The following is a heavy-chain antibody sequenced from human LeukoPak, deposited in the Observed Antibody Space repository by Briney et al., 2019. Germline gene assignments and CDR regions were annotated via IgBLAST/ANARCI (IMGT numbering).Heavy chain of an antibody. J-gene: IGHJ3*02. V-gene: IGHV3-23*01. Sequence: PGGSLRLSCAASGFTLSSYAMSWVRQAPGKGLEWVSAISGSGGSTYYADSVKGRFTISRDNSKNTLYLQMNSLRAEDTAVYYCAKGVDGLNYRPPGDAFDIWGQGTMVPVSS. CDR3: AKGVDGLNYRPPGDAFDI. CDR1: GFTLSSYA. CDR2: ISGSGGST. D-gene: IGHD4-23*01.